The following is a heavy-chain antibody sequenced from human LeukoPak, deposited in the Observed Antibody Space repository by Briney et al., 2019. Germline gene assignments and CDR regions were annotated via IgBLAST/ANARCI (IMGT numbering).Heavy chain of an antibody. CDR3: ASGPGDSGSELDY. CDR1: GYTFTSYD. J-gene: IGHJ4*02. V-gene: IGHV1-8*01. Sequence: GASVKVSCKASGYTFTSYDTNWVRQATGQGLEWMGWMNPNSGNTGYAQKFQGRVTMTRNTSISTAYMELSSLRSEDTAVYYCASGPGDSGSELDYWGQGTLVTVSS. CDR2: MNPNSGNT. D-gene: IGHD1-26*01.